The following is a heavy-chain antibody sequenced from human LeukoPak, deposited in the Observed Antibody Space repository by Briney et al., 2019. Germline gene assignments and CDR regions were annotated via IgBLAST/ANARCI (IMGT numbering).Heavy chain of an antibody. CDR2: INWNGGST. J-gene: IGHJ4*02. V-gene: IGHV3-20*04. CDR3: ARGVSYFDY. CDR1: GFIFDDYG. Sequence: PGGSLRLSCAASGFIFDDYGMSWVRQAPGKGLEWVSGINWNGGSTSYADSVKGRFTISRDNAKNSLYMQMNSLRAEDTAVYFCARGVSYFDYWGQGTLVTVSS.